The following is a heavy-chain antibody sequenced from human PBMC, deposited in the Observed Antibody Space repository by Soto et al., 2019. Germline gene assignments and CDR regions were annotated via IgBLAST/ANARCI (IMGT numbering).Heavy chain of an antibody. CDR1: GGSISSGGYY. D-gene: IGHD5-12*01. V-gene: IGHV4-31*03. CDR2: IYYSGST. J-gene: IGHJ5*02. Sequence: QVQLQESGPGLVKPSQTLSLTCTVAGGSISSGGYYWSWIRQHPGKGLEWIGYIYYSGSTYYNPSHKGRVTISVDTSKDQFCRKLSSVTAADTAVYYCAREEGGGYDHRWFDPWGQGTLVTVSS. CDR3: AREEGGGYDHRWFDP.